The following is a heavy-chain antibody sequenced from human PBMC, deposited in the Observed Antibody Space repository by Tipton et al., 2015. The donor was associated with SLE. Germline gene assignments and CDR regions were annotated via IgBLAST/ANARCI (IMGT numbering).Heavy chain of an antibody. J-gene: IGHJ4*02. CDR2: IIPRSGFT. D-gene: IGHD1-26*01. CDR1: GYTFTTYG. V-gene: IGHV1-2*02. Sequence: QLVQSGVEVKKPGASVRVSCKASGYTFTTYGISWVRQAPGQGLEWMGWIIPRSGFTNYAQKFQDRVTMTRDTSINTAYMELSSLRSEDTAVYYCARDLGGRLDYWGQGTLVTVSS. CDR3: ARDLGGRLDY.